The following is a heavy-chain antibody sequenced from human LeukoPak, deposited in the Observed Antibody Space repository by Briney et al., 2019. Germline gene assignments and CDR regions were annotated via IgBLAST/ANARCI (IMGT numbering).Heavy chain of an antibody. D-gene: IGHD1-7*01. CDR1: GYTFTSYG. V-gene: IGHV1-46*01. CDR2: INPSGGST. J-gene: IGHJ5*02. CDR3: ALGITGTDLNWFDP. Sequence: ASVTVSCKASGYTFTSYGISWVRQAPGQGLEWMGIINPSGGSTSYAQKFQGRVTMTRDTSTSTVYMELSSLRSEDTAVYYCALGITGTDLNWFDPWGQGTLVTVSS.